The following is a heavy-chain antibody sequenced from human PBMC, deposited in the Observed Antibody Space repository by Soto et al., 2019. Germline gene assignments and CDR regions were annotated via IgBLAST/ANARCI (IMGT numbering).Heavy chain of an antibody. J-gene: IGHJ4*02. V-gene: IGHV1-18*01. D-gene: IGHD5-12*01. CDR3: ARDLVTGYTGFSDY. CDR1: GYTFSNYG. Sequence: QVQLVQSGAEVKKPGASVKVSCKTSGYTFSNYGINWVRQAPGQGLEWMGWISAYNGNTNFAQKLQGRVSLTPDTSSTTAYMELRSRTSDDTAVYYCARDLVTGYTGFSDYWGQGTLVTVSS. CDR2: ISAYNGNT.